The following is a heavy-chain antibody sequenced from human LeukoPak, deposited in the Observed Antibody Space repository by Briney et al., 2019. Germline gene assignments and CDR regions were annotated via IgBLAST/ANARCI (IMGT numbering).Heavy chain of an antibody. CDR1: GFTFSSYA. V-gene: IGHV3-23*01. CDR2: ISGSGGST. J-gene: IGHJ4*02. D-gene: IGHD3-3*01. Sequence: GGSLRLSCAASGFTFSSYAMSWVRQAPGKGLEWVSAISGSGGSTYYADSVKGRFTISRDNSKNTLYLQMNSLRAEDTAVYYCAKVGLRFLEWLQSFDYWGQGTLVTVSS. CDR3: AKVGLRFLEWLQSFDY.